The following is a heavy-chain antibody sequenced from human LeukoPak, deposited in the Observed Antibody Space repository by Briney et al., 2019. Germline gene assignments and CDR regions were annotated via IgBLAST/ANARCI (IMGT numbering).Heavy chain of an antibody. CDR2: IYTSGST. J-gene: IGHJ3*02. D-gene: IGHD2/OR15-2a*01. Sequence: SETLSLTCTVSGGSISSGSYYWSWIRQPAGKGLEWIGRIYTSGSTNYNPSLKSRVTISVDTSKNQFSLKLSSVTAADTAVYYCARGQIGDNAFDIWGQGTMVTVSS. CDR1: GGSISSGSYY. V-gene: IGHV4-61*02. CDR3: ARGQIGDNAFDI.